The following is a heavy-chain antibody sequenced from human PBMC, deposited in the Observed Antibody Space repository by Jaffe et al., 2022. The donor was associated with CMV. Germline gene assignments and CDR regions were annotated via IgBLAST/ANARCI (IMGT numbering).Heavy chain of an antibody. Sequence: QVQLVQSGAEVKKPGSSVKVSCKASGGTFSSYAISWVRQAPGQGLEWMGGIIPIFGTANYAQKFQGRVTITADESTSTAYMELSSLRSEDTAVYYCARDRPLHSGSYYWHYYYGMDVWGQGTTVTVSS. V-gene: IGHV1-69*01. CDR3: ARDRPLHSGSYYWHYYYGMDV. J-gene: IGHJ6*02. CDR1: GGTFSSYA. CDR2: IIPIFGTA. D-gene: IGHD1-26*01.